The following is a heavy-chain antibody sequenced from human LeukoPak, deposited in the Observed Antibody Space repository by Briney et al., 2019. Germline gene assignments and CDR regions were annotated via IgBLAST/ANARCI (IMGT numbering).Heavy chain of an antibody. CDR2: LDESGRP. J-gene: IGHJ6*04. CDR3: AGDLGGYPFFLDV. Sequence: SETLSLTCSVSGGSITSGGHHWAWVRQPPGKGLEFIGSLDESGRPYYNPPLKSRVSISGDTSGKQFSLNLSSVTAADTAVYYVAGDLGGYPFFLDVWAEGPRSSSPQ. CDR1: GGSITSGGHH. D-gene: IGHD2-15*01. V-gene: IGHV4-39*07.